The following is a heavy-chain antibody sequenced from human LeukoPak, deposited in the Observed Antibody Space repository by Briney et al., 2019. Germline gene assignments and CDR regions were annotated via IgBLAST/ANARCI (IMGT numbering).Heavy chain of an antibody. CDR1: GFTFSSYS. Sequence: GGSLRLSCAASGFTFSSYSTNWVRQAPGKGLEWVSSISGSSYYICYEDSVKGRFTIFTDNSKNSLYLQMNSLSAEGTAVYYCAKAASAGGSYRLDDCWGQGTLVTVSS. D-gene: IGHD1-26*01. V-gene: IGHV3-21*01. CDR3: AKAASAGGSYRLDDC. CDR2: ISGSSYYI. J-gene: IGHJ4*02.